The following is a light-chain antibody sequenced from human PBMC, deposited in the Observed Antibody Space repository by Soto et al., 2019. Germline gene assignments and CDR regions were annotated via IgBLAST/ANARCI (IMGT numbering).Light chain of an antibody. J-gene: IGKJ1*01. CDR2: GAS. Sequence: EVVLTQSPGTLSLSPGGRATLSCRASQSVSRRLAWYQQRPGQSPRLLIYGASSRATGIPDRFSGSGSGTDFTLTISRLEPEDFAVYYCHQYGSSPSTFGQGTKVEIK. V-gene: IGKV3-20*01. CDR3: HQYGSSPST. CDR1: QSVSRR.